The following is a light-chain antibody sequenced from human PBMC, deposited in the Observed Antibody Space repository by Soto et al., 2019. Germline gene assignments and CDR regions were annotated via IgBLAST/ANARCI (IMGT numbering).Light chain of an antibody. J-gene: IGLJ1*01. Sequence: QSVLTQPPSASGSPGQSVSISCTGTGSDVGTYNFVSWYQQHPGKAPKLLIYEVTKRPSGVPDRFSGSKSGYTASLTVSGLQAEDEAEYFCSSYTGDRHFYVFGTGTKVTVL. V-gene: IGLV2-8*01. CDR3: SSYTGDRHFYV. CDR2: EVT. CDR1: GSDVGTYNF.